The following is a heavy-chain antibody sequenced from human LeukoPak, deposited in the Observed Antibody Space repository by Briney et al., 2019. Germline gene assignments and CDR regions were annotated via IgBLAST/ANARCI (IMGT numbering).Heavy chain of an antibody. CDR3: ARRRYYDSTGYNPTYYFDY. CDR1: GDSIIGYY. V-gene: IGHV4-59*01. CDR2: IYNTLDT. D-gene: IGHD3-22*01. J-gene: IGHJ4*02. Sequence: SGTLSATCTVSGDSIIGYYWSWIRQPPGKRLEWIGYIYNTLDTTYNPSLESRVTISLDMSNKQFSLRLSSVTAADTAVYYCARRRYYDSTGYNPTYYFDYWGQGILVTVSS.